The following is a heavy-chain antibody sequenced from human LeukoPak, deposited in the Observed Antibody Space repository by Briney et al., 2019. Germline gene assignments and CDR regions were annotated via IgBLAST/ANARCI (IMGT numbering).Heavy chain of an antibody. V-gene: IGHV4-59*08. J-gene: IGHJ5*02. CDR3: ARHEDSGSPRSLWFDP. CDR1: GGSISSYY. CDR2: IYYSGST. Sequence: SETLSLTCTVSGGSISSYYWSWIRQPPGKGLEWIGYIYYSGSTNYNPSLKSRVTISVDTSKNQFSLKLSSVTAADTAVCYCARHEDSGSPRSLWFDPWGQGTLVTVSS. D-gene: IGHD3-10*01.